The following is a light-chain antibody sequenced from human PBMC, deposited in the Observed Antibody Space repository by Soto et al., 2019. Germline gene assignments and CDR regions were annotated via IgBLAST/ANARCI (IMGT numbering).Light chain of an antibody. Sequence: EIVMTQSPATLSVSPGERATLSCRASQSVSSNLAWYQQKPGQAPRLLIYDASNRATGIPDRFSGSGSGTDFTLTISRLEPEDVAVYYCQQYYSTPLTCGGGTKVDIK. CDR2: DAS. CDR3: QQYYSTPLT. V-gene: IGKV3D-15*01. CDR1: QSVSSN. J-gene: IGKJ4*01.